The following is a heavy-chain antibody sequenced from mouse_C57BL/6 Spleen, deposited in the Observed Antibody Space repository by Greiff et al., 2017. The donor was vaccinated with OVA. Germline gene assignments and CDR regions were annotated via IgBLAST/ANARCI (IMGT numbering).Heavy chain of an antibody. J-gene: IGHJ3*01. CDR1: GYTFTSYW. Sequence: VQLKQPGAELVKPGASVKMSCKASGYTFTSYWITWVKQRPGQGLEWIGDIYPGSGSTNYNEKFKSKATLTVDTSSSTAYMQLSSLTSEDSAVYYCARTYDYDGTLFADWGQGTLVTVSA. CDR3: ARTYDYDGTLFAD. D-gene: IGHD2-4*01. CDR2: IYPGSGST. V-gene: IGHV1-55*01.